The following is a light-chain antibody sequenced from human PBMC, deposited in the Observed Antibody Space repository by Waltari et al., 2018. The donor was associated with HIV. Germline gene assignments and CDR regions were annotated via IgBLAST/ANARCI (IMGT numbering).Light chain of an antibody. Sequence: DIRLTQSPSLLSASVGDRVRFTCRSSQDISTNLAWFQQKPGKVPNLLIYSASTLHVGVPSRFSGSGSGTEFTLTIDVLQPEDFATYYCLQLSNFPFTFGPGTKRAIK. CDR1: QDISTN. CDR3: LQLSNFPFT. CDR2: SAS. V-gene: IGKV1-9*01. J-gene: IGKJ2*01.